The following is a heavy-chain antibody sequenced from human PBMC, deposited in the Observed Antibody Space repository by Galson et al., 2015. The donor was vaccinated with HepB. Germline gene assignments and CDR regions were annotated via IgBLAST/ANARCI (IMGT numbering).Heavy chain of an antibody. D-gene: IGHD3-3*01. V-gene: IGHV4-59*05. CDR2: IYYSGST. Sequence: LRLSCAASGFTFSSYSMNWVRQAPGKGLEWIGSIYYSGSTYYNPSLKSRVTISVDTSKNQFSLKLSSVTAADTAVYYCARSSLARFLESGWFDPWGQGTLVTVSS. J-gene: IGHJ5*02. CDR1: GFTFSSYSMN. CDR3: ARSSLARFLESGWFDP.